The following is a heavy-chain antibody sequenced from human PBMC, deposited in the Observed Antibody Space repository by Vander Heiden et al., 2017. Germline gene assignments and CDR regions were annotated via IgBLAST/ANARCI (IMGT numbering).Heavy chain of an antibody. CDR1: GFTFRSHA. D-gene: IGHD3-22*01. CDR3: GRCYYDRSGDCHFFDY. V-gene: IGHV3-23*01. CDR2: ISGSGGST. Sequence: EVQLLESGGGLVQPGGSLRLSWAASGFTFRSHAMTWVRQAPGKGLKWISVISGSGGSTYYADSVKGRFTISRDNSKNTLYLQLNSLRAEDTAVFYCGRCYYDRSGDCHFFDYWGQGTLVTVSS. J-gene: IGHJ4*02.